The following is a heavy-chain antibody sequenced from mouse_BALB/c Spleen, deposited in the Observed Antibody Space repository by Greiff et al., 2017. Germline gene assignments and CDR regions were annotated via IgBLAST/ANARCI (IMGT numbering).Heavy chain of an antibody. J-gene: IGHJ4*01. CDR2: INPSTGYT. Sequence: VKLVESGAELAKPGASVKMSCKASGYTFTSYWMHWVKQRPGQGLEWIGYINPSTGYTEYNQKFKDKATLTADKSSSTAYMQLSSLTSEDAAVYYCARSRVEAMDYWGQGTSVTVSS. V-gene: IGHV1-7*01. D-gene: IGHD1-1*01. CDR1: GYTFTSYW. CDR3: ARSRVEAMDY.